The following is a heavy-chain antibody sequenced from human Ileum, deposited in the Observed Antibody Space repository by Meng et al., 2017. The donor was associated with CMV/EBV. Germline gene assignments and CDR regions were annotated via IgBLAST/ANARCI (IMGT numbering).Heavy chain of an antibody. CDR2: IKLEVDGGTT. V-gene: IGHV3-15*01. CDR3: TTDRGESAVPVLGY. D-gene: IGHD3-10*01. Sequence: GGSLRLSCAASGFTFSKAWMSWARLAPGKRLEWVCRIKLEVDGGTTDCAALVKDRFTISRDDSKNTLYLQMDSLTADDTGVYYCTTDRGESAVPVLGYWGQGTLVTVSS. J-gene: IGHJ4*02. CDR1: GFTFSKAW.